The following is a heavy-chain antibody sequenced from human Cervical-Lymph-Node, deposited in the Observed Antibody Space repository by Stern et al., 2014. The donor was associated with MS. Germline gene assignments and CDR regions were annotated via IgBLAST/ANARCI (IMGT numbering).Heavy chain of an antibody. CDR1: GITLSDSA. CDR3: TSEPHDWTYYFDH. V-gene: IGHV3-73*01. Sequence: VQLVESGGGVVQPGGSLKLSCAASGITLSDSAVHWVRQASGKGLEWVGRIRTKPHSYATAYAASVKDRFTISRDDSKNMAYLQMNSLKTEDTAVYYCTSEPHDWTYYFDHWGQGTLVTVSS. J-gene: IGHJ4*02. D-gene: IGHD1-7*01. CDR2: IRTKPHSYAT.